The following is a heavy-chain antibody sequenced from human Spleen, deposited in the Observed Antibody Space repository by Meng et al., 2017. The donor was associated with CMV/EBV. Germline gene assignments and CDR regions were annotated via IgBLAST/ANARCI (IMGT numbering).Heavy chain of an antibody. D-gene: IGHD3-9*01. J-gene: IGHJ4*02. Sequence: GGSLRLSCAASGFTFSSYAMSWVRQAPGKGLEWVSAISGSGGSTYYNPSLKSRVTISVDTSKNQFSLKLSSVTAADTAVYYCARERRLTYYDILPRAYYFDYWGQGTLVTVSS. CDR1: GFTFSSYA. V-gene: IGHV3-23*02. CDR2: ISGSGGST. CDR3: ARERRLTYYDILPRAYYFDY.